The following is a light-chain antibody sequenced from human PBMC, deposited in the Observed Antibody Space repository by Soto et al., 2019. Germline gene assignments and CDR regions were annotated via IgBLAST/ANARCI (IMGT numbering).Light chain of an antibody. Sequence: QSVLTQPPSVSGPPGQRVTISCTGSSSNIGAGYDVHWYQQLPGTAPKLLIYGDNNRPSGVPDRFSGSKSGTSASLAITGLQAEDEADYYCQSYDSSLSAWVFGGGTKLTVL. CDR2: GDN. CDR3: QSYDSSLSAWV. J-gene: IGLJ3*02. V-gene: IGLV1-40*01. CDR1: SSNIGAGYD.